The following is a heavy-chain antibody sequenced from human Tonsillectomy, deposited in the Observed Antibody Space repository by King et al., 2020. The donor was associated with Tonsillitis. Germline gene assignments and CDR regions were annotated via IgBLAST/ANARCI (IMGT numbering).Heavy chain of an antibody. D-gene: IGHD2-15*01. CDR3: VRDPSGGLSNWFDP. Sequence: VQLVESGGGLVKPGGSLRLSCAASGFTFSDYSMSWVRQAPGKGLEWVSSISSSSSSIHFRDSLKGRFTTSRDNAKNSLYLQMNSLRAEDTAVYYCVRDPSGGLSNWFDPWGQGTLVTVSS. CDR2: ISSSSSSI. V-gene: IGHV3-21*01. CDR1: GFTFSDYS. J-gene: IGHJ5*02.